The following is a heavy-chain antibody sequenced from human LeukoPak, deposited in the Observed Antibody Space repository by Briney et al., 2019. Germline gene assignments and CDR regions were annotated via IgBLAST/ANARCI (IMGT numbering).Heavy chain of an antibody. V-gene: IGHV3-30*04. D-gene: IGHD3-10*01. Sequence: GRSLRLSCAASGFTFSSYAMHWVRQAPGKGLEWVAFIGYDGSKMYYVDSVKGRFTISRDNSENTLYLQMNSLRTEDTALYYCAKDNRNYYIDYWGQGTLVTVSS. J-gene: IGHJ4*02. CDR3: AKDNRNYYIDY. CDR1: GFTFSSYA. CDR2: IGYDGSKM.